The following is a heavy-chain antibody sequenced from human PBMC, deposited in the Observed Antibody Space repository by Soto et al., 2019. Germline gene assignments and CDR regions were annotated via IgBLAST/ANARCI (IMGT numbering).Heavy chain of an antibody. V-gene: IGHV3-23*01. CDR2: ISGSGGST. CDR1: GFTFSSYA. Sequence: EVQLFESGGGLVQPGGSLTLSCAASGFTFSSYAMSWVRQAPGKGLVWVSAISGSGGSTYYADSVKSRFTISRHNSKNTLNLQMNSLRAEDTAVYYCAYSSTPFHYWGQGTLVTVSS. J-gene: IGHJ4*02. D-gene: IGHD6-13*01. CDR3: AYSSTPFHY.